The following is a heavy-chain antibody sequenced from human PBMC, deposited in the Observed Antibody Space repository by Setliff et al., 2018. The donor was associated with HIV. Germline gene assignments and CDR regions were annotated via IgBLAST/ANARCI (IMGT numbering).Heavy chain of an antibody. CDR3: ATHYDSTDYLGY. D-gene: IGHD3-22*01. CDR2: LNPKTGAT. J-gene: IGHJ4*02. CDR1: GYTFTDYF. Sequence: ASVKVSCKTSGYTFTDYFVHWVRLAPGQGLEWMGWLNPKTGATHYAQDFQGRVTMTSDTSTSTAYMELSRLRSDDTAVYYCATHYDSTDYLGYWGQGTLVTVSS. V-gene: IGHV1-2*02.